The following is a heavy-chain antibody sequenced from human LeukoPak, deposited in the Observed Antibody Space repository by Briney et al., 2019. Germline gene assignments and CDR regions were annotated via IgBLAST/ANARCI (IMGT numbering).Heavy chain of an antibody. J-gene: IGHJ6*03. D-gene: IGHD6-19*01. CDR2: ISAYNGNT. Sequence: SVKVSCKASGYTFTSYGISWVRQAPGQGLEWMGWISAYNGNTNYAQKLQGRVTMTTDTSTSTAYMELRSLRSDDTAVYYCARVRGGDSSGWLGYYYMDVWGKGTTVTVSS. CDR3: ARVRGGDSSGWLGYYYMDV. CDR1: GYTFTSYG. V-gene: IGHV1-18*01.